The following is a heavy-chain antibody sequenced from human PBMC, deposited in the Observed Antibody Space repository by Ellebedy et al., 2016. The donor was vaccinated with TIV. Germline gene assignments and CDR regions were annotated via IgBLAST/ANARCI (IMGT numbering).Heavy chain of an antibody. J-gene: IGHJ6*02. V-gene: IGHV3-49*03. D-gene: IGHD1-26*01. CDR2: IRSKAYGGTT. CDR1: GFTFGDYA. CDR3: TRDPSGSYPYYYYYGMDV. Sequence: GESLKISXTASGFTFGDYAMSWFRQAPGKGLEWVGFIRSKAYGGTTEYAASVKGRFTISRDDSKSIAYLQMNSLKTEDTAVYYCTRDPSGSYPYYYYYGMDVWGQGTTVTVSS.